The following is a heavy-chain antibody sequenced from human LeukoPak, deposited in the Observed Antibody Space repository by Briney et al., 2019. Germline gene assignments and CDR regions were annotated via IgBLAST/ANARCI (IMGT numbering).Heavy chain of an antibody. CDR1: GYTFTSYG. CDR2: ISVYNDKT. CDR3: ARLDDYGDYADY. D-gene: IGHD4-17*01. V-gene: IGHV1-18*01. Sequence: ASVKVSCKASGYTFTSYGITWVRQAPGEGLEWMGWISVYNDKTNYAQKFQGRVTMTRDTSISTAYMELSRLRSDDTAVYYCARLDDYGDYADYWGQGTLVTVSS. J-gene: IGHJ4*02.